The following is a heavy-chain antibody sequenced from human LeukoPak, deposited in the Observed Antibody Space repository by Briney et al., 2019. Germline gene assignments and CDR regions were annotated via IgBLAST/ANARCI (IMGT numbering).Heavy chain of an antibody. CDR2: INSDESNT. CDR3: ARVVAPRNPFDY. J-gene: IGHJ4*02. D-gene: IGHD2-15*01. V-gene: IGHV3-74*01. Sequence: GGSLRLSCAASGFTFSNYWMHWVRQAPGKGLVWVSHINSDESNTNYADSVKGRFTISRDNTKNTLYLQMNSPRAEDTAVYYCARVVAPRNPFDYWGQGTLVTVSS. CDR1: GFTFSNYW.